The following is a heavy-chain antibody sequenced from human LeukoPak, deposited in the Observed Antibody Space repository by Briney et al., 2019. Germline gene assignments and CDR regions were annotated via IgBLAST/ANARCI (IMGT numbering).Heavy chain of an antibody. CDR3: AKDDIVVVPAAPKVPYYYYYGMDV. CDR1: GGSISSGGYY. J-gene: IGHJ6*02. D-gene: IGHD2-2*01. Sequence: ETLSLTCTVSGGSISSGGYYWSWVRQAPGKGLEWVSAISGSGGSTYYADSVKGRFTISRDNSKNTLYLQMNSLRAEDTAVYYCAKDDIVVVPAAPKVPYYYYYGMDVWGQGTTVTVSS. CDR2: ISGSGGST. V-gene: IGHV3-23*01.